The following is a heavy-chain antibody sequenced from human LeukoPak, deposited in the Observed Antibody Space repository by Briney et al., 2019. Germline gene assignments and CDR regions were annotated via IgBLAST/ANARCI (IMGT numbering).Heavy chain of an antibody. V-gene: IGHV1-18*01. CDR1: GYTFTSYG. CDR2: ISAYNGNT. J-gene: IGHJ4*02. Sequence: ASVKVSCKASGYTFTSYGISWVRQAPGQGLEWMGWISAYNGNTNYAQKLQGRVTMTTDTSTSTVYMELSSLRSEDTAVYYCARQAGVADYYFDYWGQGTLVTVSS. CDR3: ARQAGVADYYFDY. D-gene: IGHD2-15*01.